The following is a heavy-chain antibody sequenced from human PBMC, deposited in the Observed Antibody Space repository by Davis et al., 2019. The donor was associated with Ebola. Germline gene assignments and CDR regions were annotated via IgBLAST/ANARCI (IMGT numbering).Heavy chain of an antibody. CDR2: ISAGSRFI. Sequence: GGSLRLSCAASDFIISKHSMNWLRQAPGKGLEWVSLISAGSRFIYYADSVKGRFTISRDDAKKSLFLQMTSLRVEDTAVYYCARQDGANSDAFDMWGQGTLVTVSS. D-gene: IGHD4-23*01. J-gene: IGHJ3*02. CDR1: DFIISKHS. V-gene: IGHV3-21*01. CDR3: ARQDGANSDAFDM.